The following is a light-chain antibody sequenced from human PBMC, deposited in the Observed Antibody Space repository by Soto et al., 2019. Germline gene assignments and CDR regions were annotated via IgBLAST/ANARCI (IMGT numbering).Light chain of an antibody. CDR3: QQYNNWPREI. Sequence: EIVMTQSPATLSASPGERATLSWGASQSVSSNLAWYQQKPGQAPRLLIYGASTRATGIPARFSGSGSGTEFTLTISSLQSEDFAVYYCQQYNNWPREIFGQGTRLEI. CDR1: QSVSSN. CDR2: GAS. V-gene: IGKV3-15*01. J-gene: IGKJ5*01.